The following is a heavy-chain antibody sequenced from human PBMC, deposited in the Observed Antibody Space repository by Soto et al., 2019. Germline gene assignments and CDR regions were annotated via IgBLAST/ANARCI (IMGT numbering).Heavy chain of an antibody. J-gene: IGHJ5*02. CDR2: INPNSGGT. D-gene: IGHD6-13*01. CDR3: ARDQSYSSSWYWFDP. V-gene: IGHV1-2*02. CDR1: GYTFTGYY. Sequence: ASVKVSCKASGYTFTGYYMHWVRQAPGQGLEWMGWINPNSGGTNYAQKFQGRVTVTRDTSISTAYMELSRLRSDDTAVYYCARDQSYSSSWYWFDPWGQGTLVTV.